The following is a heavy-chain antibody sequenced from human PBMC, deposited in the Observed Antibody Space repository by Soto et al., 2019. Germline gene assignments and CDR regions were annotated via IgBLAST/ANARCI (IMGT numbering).Heavy chain of an antibody. J-gene: IGHJ4*02. CDR3: XHTYADHAGYYFDF. V-gene: IGHV2-5*02. CDR2: VYWDDDK. CDR1: GFSLIDSGVA. Sequence: SGPTLVNPTQTLTLTCSTSGFSLIDSGVAVGWIRQPPGKALDWLALVYWDDDKRYSPSLRTRLTITRDTSKNQVVLTMTNIDPVDTATYYCXHTYADHAGYYFDFWGQGTLVTVSS.